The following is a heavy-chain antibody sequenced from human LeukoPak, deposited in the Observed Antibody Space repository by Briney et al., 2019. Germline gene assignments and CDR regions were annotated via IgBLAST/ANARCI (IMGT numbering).Heavy chain of an antibody. CDR2: ISSSSSYI. CDR3: ASRAGDWRWLRD. D-gene: IGHD5-24*01. Sequence: GGSLRLSCAASGFTFSSYSMNWVRQAPGKGLEWVSSISSSSSYIYYADSVKGRFTISRDNAKNSLYLQMNSLRAEDTAVYYCASRAGDWRWLRDWGQGTLVTVSS. J-gene: IGHJ4*02. V-gene: IGHV3-21*01. CDR1: GFTFSSYS.